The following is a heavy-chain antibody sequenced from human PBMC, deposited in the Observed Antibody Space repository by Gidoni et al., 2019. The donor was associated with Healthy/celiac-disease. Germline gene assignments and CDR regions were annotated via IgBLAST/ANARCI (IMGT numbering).Heavy chain of an antibody. J-gene: IGHJ4*02. CDR2: IIPSFGTA. V-gene: IGHV1-69*06. CDR3: ARGPTDYYDSSGYYHFFDY. Sequence: QVQLVQSGAEVKKPGSSVKVSCKASGGTFSSYAISWVRQAPGQGLEWMGGIIPSFGTANYAQKLQGRVTITADKSTSTAYMELSSLRSEDTAVYYCARGPTDYYDSSGYYHFFDYWGQGTLVTVSS. D-gene: IGHD3-22*01. CDR1: GGTFSSYA.